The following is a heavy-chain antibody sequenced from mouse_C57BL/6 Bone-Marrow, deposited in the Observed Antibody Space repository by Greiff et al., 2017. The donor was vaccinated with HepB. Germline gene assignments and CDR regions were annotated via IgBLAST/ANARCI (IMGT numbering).Heavy chain of an antibody. CDR3: ARSAHYYGSSPYFDV. CDR2: INPSSGYT. CDR1: GYTFTSYT. V-gene: IGHV1-4*01. D-gene: IGHD1-1*01. J-gene: IGHJ1*03. Sequence: LVESGAELARPGASVKMSCKASGYTFTSYTMHWVKQRPGQGLEWIGYINPSSGYTKYNQKFKDKATLTADKSSSTAYMQLSSLTSEDSAVYYCARSAHYYGSSPYFDVWGTGTTVTVSS.